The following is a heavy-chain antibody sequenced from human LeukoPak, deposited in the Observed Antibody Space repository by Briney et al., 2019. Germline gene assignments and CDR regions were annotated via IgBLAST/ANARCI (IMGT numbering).Heavy chain of an antibody. Sequence: SETLSLTCTVSGGSISSYYWSWIRQPPGKGLEWIGYIYYSGSTNYNPSLKSRVTISVDTSKNQFSLKLSSVTAADTAVYYCASAVTLYNWFDPWGQGTLVTVSS. CDR2: IYYSGST. D-gene: IGHD4-11*01. CDR1: GGSISSYY. V-gene: IGHV4-59*08. J-gene: IGHJ5*02. CDR3: ASAVTLYNWFDP.